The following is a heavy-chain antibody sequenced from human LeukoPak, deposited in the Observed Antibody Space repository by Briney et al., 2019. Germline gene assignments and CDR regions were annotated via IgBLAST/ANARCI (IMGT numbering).Heavy chain of an antibody. CDR3: AREPGPSHGDLKTPLAFYYYYMDV. J-gene: IGHJ6*03. V-gene: IGHV4-61*02. Sequence: PSQTLSLTCTVSGGSISSGSYYWSWIRQPAGKGLEWIGRIYTSGSTNYNPSLKSRVTISVDTSKNQFSLKLSSVTAADTAVYYCAREPGPSHGDLKTPLAFYYYYMDVWGKGTTVTVSS. D-gene: IGHD4-23*01. CDR1: GGSISSGSYY. CDR2: IYTSGST.